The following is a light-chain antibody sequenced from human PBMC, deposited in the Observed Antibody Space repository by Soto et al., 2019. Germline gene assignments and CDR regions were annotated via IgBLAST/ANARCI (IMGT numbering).Light chain of an antibody. CDR2: GAS. V-gene: IGKV3-20*01. CDR1: QSVSNNY. Sequence: ELVLTQSPGTLSLSPGASATLSCRASQSVSNNYLAWYQQKPGQAPRLLIYGASNRATGIPDRFSGSGSGTDFTLTISRLEPEDFAVDYCQQYGSSGTFGQGTKVDIK. J-gene: IGKJ1*01. CDR3: QQYGSSGT.